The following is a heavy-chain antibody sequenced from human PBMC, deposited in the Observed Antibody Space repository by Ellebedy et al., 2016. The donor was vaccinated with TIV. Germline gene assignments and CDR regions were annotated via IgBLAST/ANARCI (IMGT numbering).Heavy chain of an antibody. CDR3: AREDCSGGSCYPNWFDP. V-gene: IGHV3-30*03. CDR1: GFTFSSYG. J-gene: IGHJ5*02. CDR2: ISYDGSNK. Sequence: GESLKISCAASGFTFSSYGMHWVRQAPGKGLEWVAVISYDGSNKYYADSVKGRFTISRDNSKNTLYLQMNSLRAEDTAVYYCAREDCSGGSCYPNWFDPWGQGTLVTVSS. D-gene: IGHD2-15*01.